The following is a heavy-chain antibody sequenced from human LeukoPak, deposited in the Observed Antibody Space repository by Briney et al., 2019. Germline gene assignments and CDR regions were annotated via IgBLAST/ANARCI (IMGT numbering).Heavy chain of an antibody. CDR3: ARGTDSSSWYRDKLGY. CDR1: GFTFSSYA. J-gene: IGHJ4*02. V-gene: IGHV3-23*01. Sequence: PGGSLRLSCAASGFTFSSYAMSWVRQAPGKGLEWVSAISGSGGSTYYADSVKGRFTISRDNSKNTLYLQMNSLRAEDTAVYYCARGTDSSSWYRDKLGYWGQGTLVTVSA. CDR2: ISGSGGST. D-gene: IGHD6-13*01.